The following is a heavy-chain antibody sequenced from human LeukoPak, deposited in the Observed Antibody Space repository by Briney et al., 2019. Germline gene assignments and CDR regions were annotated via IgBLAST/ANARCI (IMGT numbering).Heavy chain of an antibody. Sequence: ASVKVSCKVSGYTLTELSMHWVRQAPGKGLEWMGGFDPEDGETIYAQKFQGRVTITADKSTSTAYMELSSLRSEDTAVYYCARGGEGVGYFDYWGQGTLVTVSS. CDR1: GYTLTELS. D-gene: IGHD2-15*01. J-gene: IGHJ4*02. CDR2: FDPEDGET. V-gene: IGHV1-24*01. CDR3: ARGGEGVGYFDY.